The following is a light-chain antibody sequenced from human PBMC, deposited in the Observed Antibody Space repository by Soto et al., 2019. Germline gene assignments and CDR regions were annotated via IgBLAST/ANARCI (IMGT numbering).Light chain of an antibody. CDR2: GAS. V-gene: IGKV3-20*01. Sequence: EIVWTQSPGTLSLSPGERATLSCRASQSVSSSYLAWYQQKPGQAPRLLIYGASSRATGIPDRFSGSGSGTGFTLTISRLEPEDFAVYSCQQYGSAPGTFGQGTKLEIK. J-gene: IGKJ2*01. CDR1: QSVSSSY. CDR3: QQYGSAPGT.